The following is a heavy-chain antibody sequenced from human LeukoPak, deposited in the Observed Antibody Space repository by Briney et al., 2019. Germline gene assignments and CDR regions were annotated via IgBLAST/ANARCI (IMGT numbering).Heavy chain of an antibody. CDR2: IYHSGST. D-gene: IGHD6-6*01. CDR1: GGSISSYY. V-gene: IGHV4-39*07. CDR3: ARVPHPRYSSSSGGFV. J-gene: IGHJ4*02. Sequence: SETLSLTCTVSGGSISSYYWGWIRQPPGKGLEWIGSIYHSGSTYYNPSLKSRVTISVDTSKNQFSLKLSSVTAADTAVYYCARVPHPRYSSSSGGFVWGQGTLVTVSS.